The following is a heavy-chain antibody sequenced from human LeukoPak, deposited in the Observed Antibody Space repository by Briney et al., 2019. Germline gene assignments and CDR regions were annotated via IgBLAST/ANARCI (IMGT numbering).Heavy chain of an antibody. Sequence: ASVKVSCKASGYTFTSYAMHWVRQAPGQRLEWVGWINAGNGNTKYSQKFQGRVTITRDTSASTAYMELSSLRSEDTAVYYCARTYYDSSGYSDYYYGMDVWGQGTTVTVSS. CDR2: INAGNGNT. CDR1: GYTFTSYA. CDR3: ARTYYDSSGYSDYYYGMDV. D-gene: IGHD3-22*01. V-gene: IGHV1-3*01. J-gene: IGHJ6*02.